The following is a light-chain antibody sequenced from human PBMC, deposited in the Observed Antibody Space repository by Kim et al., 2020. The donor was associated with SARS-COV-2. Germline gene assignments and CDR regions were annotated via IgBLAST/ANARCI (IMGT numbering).Light chain of an antibody. Sequence: EIVLTQSPATLSLSPAERATLSCRASQSVSSYLAWYQQKPGQAPRLLIYDASNRATGIPARFSGSGSGTDFTLTISSLEPEDFAVYYCQQRSNWPRLLTFGGGTKVDIK. J-gene: IGKJ4*01. V-gene: IGKV3-11*01. CDR2: DAS. CDR3: QQRSNWPRLLT. CDR1: QSVSSY.